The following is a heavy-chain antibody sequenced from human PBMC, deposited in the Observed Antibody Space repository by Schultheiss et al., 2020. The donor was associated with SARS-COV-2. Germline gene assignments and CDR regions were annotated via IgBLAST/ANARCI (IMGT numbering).Heavy chain of an antibody. CDR2: TYYRSNWYN. CDR3: ARGYYYPDDYYYYYMDV. J-gene: IGHJ6*03. Sequence: SETLSLTCAISGDSVSNNNAAWNWIRQSPSRGLEWLGRTYYRSNWYNDSAPSVNGRLTVNPDTSKNQVSLQLNSVTPEDTAVYYCARGYYYPDDYYYYYMDVWGKGTTVTVSS. CDR1: GDSVSNNNAA. V-gene: IGHV6-1*01. D-gene: IGHD3-22*01.